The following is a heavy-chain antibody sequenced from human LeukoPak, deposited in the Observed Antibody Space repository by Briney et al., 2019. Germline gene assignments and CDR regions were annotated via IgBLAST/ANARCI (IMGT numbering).Heavy chain of an antibody. CDR2: IYYSGST. D-gene: IGHD2-2*01. CDR3: ARSKGFVVVPAAGYYYYMDV. J-gene: IGHJ6*03. CDR1: GGSISSYY. V-gene: IGHV4-59*01. Sequence: SETLSLTCTVSGGSISSYYWSWIRQPPGKGLEWIGYIYYSGSTNYNPSLKSRVTISVDTSKNQFSLKLSSVTAADTAVYYCARSKGFVVVPAAGYYYYMDVWGKGTTVTVSS.